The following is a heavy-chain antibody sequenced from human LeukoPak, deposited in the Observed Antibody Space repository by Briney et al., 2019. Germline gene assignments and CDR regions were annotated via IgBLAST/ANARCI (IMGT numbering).Heavy chain of an antibody. CDR1: GFTFSSYS. Sequence: GGSLRLSCAASGFTFSSYSMNWVRQAPGKGLEWVSYISSSSSTIYYADSVKGRFTISRDNAKNSLYLQMNCLRAEDTAVYYCARGLDYWGQGTLVTVSS. V-gene: IGHV3-48*04. CDR3: ARGLDY. CDR2: ISSSSSTI. J-gene: IGHJ4*02.